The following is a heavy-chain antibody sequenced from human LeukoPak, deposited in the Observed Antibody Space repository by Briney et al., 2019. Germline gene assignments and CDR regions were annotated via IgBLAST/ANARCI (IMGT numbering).Heavy chain of an antibody. Sequence: GASVKVSCKASGYPFISNAMNWVRQAPGQGLELMGWINTNTGNPTYAQGFTGRFVFSLDTSVCTAYLQISSLKTEDTAVYYCARDNAGDIDYWGQGTLVTVSS. CDR2: INTNTGNP. V-gene: IGHV7-4-1*02. D-gene: IGHD7-27*01. CDR1: GYPFISNA. CDR3: ARDNAGDIDY. J-gene: IGHJ4*02.